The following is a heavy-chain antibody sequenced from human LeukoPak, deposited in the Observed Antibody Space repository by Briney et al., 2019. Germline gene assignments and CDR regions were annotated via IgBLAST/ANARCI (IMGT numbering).Heavy chain of an antibody. CDR3: ARGKYNRGYSYGNFDY. CDR2: TNHSGST. J-gene: IGHJ4*02. V-gene: IGHV4-34*01. CDR1: GGSFSGYY. D-gene: IGHD5-18*01. Sequence: SETLSLTCAVYGGSFSGYYWSWLRQPPGKGLEWIGETNHSGSTNYNPSLKSRVTISVDTSKNQFSLKLSSVTAADTAVYYCARGKYNRGYSYGNFDYWGQGTLVTVSS.